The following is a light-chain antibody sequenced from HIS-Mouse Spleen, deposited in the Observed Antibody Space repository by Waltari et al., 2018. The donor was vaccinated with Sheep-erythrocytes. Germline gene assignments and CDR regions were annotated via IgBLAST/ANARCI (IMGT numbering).Light chain of an antibody. CDR3: CSYAGSSTPWV. Sequence: QSALTQPASVSGSPGQSITISCTGTSSDVGRYNLVPWYQQHPDKAPKLMIYEGSKRPSGVSNRFSGSKSGNTASLTISGLQAEDEADYYCCSYAGSSTPWVFGGGTKLTVL. CDR2: EGS. CDR1: SSDVGRYNL. V-gene: IGLV2-23*01. J-gene: IGLJ3*02.